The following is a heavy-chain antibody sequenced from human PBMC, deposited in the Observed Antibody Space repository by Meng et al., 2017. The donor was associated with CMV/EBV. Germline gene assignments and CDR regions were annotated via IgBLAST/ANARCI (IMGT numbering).Heavy chain of an antibody. J-gene: IGHJ5*02. CDR3: ARSPADIPGGFDP. CDR2: IDPSDSYT. V-gene: IGHV5-10-1*01. Sequence: VQRVQAGAEVNKAGASVMFSCTASCYSFTSYWSSWVRQMPGKGLEWMGRIDPSDSYTNYSPSFQGHVTISADKSISTAYLQWSSLKASDTAMYYCARSPADIPGGFDPWGQGTLVTVSS. D-gene: IGHD2-15*01. CDR1: CYSFTSYW.